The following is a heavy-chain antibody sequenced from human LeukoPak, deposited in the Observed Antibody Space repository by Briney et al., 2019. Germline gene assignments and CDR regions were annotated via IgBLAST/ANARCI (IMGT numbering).Heavy chain of an antibody. D-gene: IGHD1-26*01. CDR3: ARHGSYSLAF. CDR1: GGSISSGGY. CDR2: IYYIGST. V-gene: IGHV4-4*02. Sequence: PSGTLSLTCAVSGGSISSGGYWSWLRQPPGKGLEWIGQIYYIGSTNYNPSLGSRVIMSLDKSTNQLSLRFNSVTAADTAVYYCARHGSYSLAFWGQGALVTVSS. J-gene: IGHJ4*02.